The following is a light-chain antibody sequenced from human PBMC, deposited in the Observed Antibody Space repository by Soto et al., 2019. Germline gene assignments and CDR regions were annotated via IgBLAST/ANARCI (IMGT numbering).Light chain of an antibody. J-gene: IGLJ2*01. CDR3: QTWGTGIHVV. CDR2: LYSDASH. CDR1: SGHSSYA. Sequence: QLVLTQSPSASASLGASVKLTCTLSSGHSSYAIALHQQQPEKGPRYLMKLYSDASHSKGDGIPDRFSGSSSGAERSLTVSSLQAEDEADYYCQTWGTGIHVVFGGGTKLTVL. V-gene: IGLV4-69*01.